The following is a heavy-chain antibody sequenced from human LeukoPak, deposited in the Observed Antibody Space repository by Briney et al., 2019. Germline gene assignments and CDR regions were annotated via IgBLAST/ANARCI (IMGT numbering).Heavy chain of an antibody. CDR1: GGSISSSSYY. Sequence: PSETLSLTCTVSGGSISSSSYYWGWIRQPPGKGLEWIGSIYYSGSTNYNPSLKSRVTISVDTSKNQFSLKLSSVTAADTAVYYCARDPRPLDYYDSRGFDPWGQGTLVTVSS. CDR3: ARDPRPLDYYDSRGFDP. CDR2: IYYSGST. J-gene: IGHJ5*02. D-gene: IGHD3-22*01. V-gene: IGHV4-39*07.